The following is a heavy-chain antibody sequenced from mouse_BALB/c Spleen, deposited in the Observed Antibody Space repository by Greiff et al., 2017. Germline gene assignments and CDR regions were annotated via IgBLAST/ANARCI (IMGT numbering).Heavy chain of an antibody. CDR3: ARGGGTMITTFAY. D-gene: IGHD2-4*01. V-gene: IGHV1-59*01. CDR1: GYTFTSYW. Sequence: QVQLQQPGAELVKPGASVKMSCKASGYTFTSYWMHWVKQRPGQGLEWIGVIDPSDSYTSYNQKFKGKATLTVDTSSSTAYMQLSSLTSEDSAVYYCARGGGTMITTFAYWGQGTLVTVSA. CDR2: IDPSDSYT. J-gene: IGHJ3*01.